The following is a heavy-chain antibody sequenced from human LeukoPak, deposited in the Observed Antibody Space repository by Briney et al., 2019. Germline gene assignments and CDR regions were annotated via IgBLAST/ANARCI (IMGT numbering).Heavy chain of an antibody. Sequence: SETLSLTCTVSGGSISSSSYYWGWIRQPPGKGLEWIGSIYYSGSTYYNPSLKSRVTISVDTSKNQFSLKLSSVTAADTAVYYYARFSRSLVVPQDYFDYWGQGTLVTVSS. J-gene: IGHJ4*02. V-gene: IGHV4-39*01. D-gene: IGHD3-22*01. CDR3: ARFSRSLVVPQDYFDY. CDR1: GGSISSSSYY. CDR2: IYYSGST.